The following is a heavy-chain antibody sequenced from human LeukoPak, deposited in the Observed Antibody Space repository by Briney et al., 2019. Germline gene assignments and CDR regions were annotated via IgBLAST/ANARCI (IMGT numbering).Heavy chain of an antibody. CDR1: GFTFSSYA. D-gene: IGHD3-10*01. V-gene: IGHV3-23*01. Sequence: GGSLRLSCAASGFTFSSYAMSWVREAPGKGLEWVSAISGSGGSTYYADYVKGRFTISRDNSKNPLYLQMNSLRVEDTAVYYCAKDFGYDSGTYLDQWGQGTLVTVSS. CDR3: AKDFGYDSGTYLDQ. CDR2: ISGSGGST. J-gene: IGHJ5*02.